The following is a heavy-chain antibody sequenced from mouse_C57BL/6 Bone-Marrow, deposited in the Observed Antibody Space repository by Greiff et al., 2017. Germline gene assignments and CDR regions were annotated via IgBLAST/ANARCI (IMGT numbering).Heavy chain of an antibody. V-gene: IGHV1-55*01. J-gene: IGHJ4*01. CDR3: ASWGEARDY. Sequence: QVQLQQPGAELVKPGASVKMSCKASGYTFTSYWITWVKQWPGQGLEWLGDIYPGSGSTNYNEKFKSKAKLTVDTSSSTANMQLSSLTSEDSAVDYCASWGEARDYWGQGTSVTVSS. CDR2: IYPGSGST. CDR1: GYTFTSYW.